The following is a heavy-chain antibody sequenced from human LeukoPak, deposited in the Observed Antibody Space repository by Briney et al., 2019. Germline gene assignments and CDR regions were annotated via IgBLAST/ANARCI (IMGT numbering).Heavy chain of an antibody. V-gene: IGHV1-2*02. D-gene: IGHD2-15*01. J-gene: IGHJ4*02. CDR1: RYTFTGYY. CDR2: LNPNRGGT. Sequence: ASVKVSCKTSRYTFTGYYIHWVRHAPGQGLEWMGWLNPNRGGTNYAQRFQGRVTLTRDTSISTAYMELSRLTYDDTAVYYCARDLDNILVVAAATSASDYWGQGALVTVSS. CDR3: ARDLDNILVVAAATSASDY.